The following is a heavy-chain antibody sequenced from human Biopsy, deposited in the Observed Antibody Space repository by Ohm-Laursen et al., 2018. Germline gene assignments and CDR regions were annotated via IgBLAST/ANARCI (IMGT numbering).Heavy chain of an antibody. V-gene: IGHV1-46*01. D-gene: IGHD5-24*01. CDR1: GNTFATYH. J-gene: IGHJ6*02. CDR3: ARAGVGSDGTDSYYYGMDV. Sequence: ASVKASCNSSGNTFATYHIHWVRQAPGQGLEWMGVISPSGATPSFSQKFQGRITMTRDTSTGTVYMDLNSLGSEDTAVYYCARAGVGSDGTDSYYYGMDVWGPGTTVTVSS. CDR2: ISPSGATP.